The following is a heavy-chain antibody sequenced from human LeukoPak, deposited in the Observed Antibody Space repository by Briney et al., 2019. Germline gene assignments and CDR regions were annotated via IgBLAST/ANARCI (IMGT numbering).Heavy chain of an antibody. D-gene: IGHD3-10*01. CDR1: EFPFSILA. CDR2: ISDSGGIT. J-gene: IGHJ4*02. V-gene: IGHV3-23*01. Sequence: GGSLRLLCAASEFPFSILAMRWARQARGRAREGVSDISDSGGITYYADSVKGRFTISRDNSKNTLYLQMNSLRAEDTAVYYCAKDKGGSGNYYNVAYYFDYWGQGTLVTVSS. CDR3: AKDKGGSGNYYNVAYYFDY.